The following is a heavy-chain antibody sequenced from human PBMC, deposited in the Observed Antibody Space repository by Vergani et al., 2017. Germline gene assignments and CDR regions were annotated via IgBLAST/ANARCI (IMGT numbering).Heavy chain of an antibody. CDR2: MNPNSGNT. J-gene: IGHJ2*01. D-gene: IGHD2-21*02. CDR3: ARRGYCGGDCYSGRYWYFDL. Sequence: QVQLVQSGAEVKKPGASVKVSCKASGYTFTGYYMHWVRQAPGQGLEWMGWMNPNSGNTGYAQKFQGRVTMTRNTSISTAYMELSSLRSEDTAVYYCARRGYCGGDCYSGRYWYFDLWGRGTLVTVSS. V-gene: IGHV1-8*02. CDR1: GYTFTGYY.